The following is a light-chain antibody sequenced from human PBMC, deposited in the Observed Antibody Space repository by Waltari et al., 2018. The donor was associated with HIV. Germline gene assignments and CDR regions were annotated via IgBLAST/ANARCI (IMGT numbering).Light chain of an antibody. CDR2: DNT. Sequence: QSVLTQPPSVSGAPGQRVTISCTGSSSNTGAGYDVHWYQQLPGTAPRLLIHDNTSRPSGVPDRFSGSKSGTSASLAIAGLQDEDEAVYYCQSYDRSLSVWVFGGGTKVTVL. V-gene: IGLV1-40*01. J-gene: IGLJ3*02. CDR3: QSYDRSLSVWV. CDR1: SSNTGAGYD.